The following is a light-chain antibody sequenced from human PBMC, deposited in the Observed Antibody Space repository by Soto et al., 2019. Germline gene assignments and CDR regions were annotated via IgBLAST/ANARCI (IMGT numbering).Light chain of an antibody. J-gene: IGKJ1*01. Sequence: ILMAQSSATLSVSPGSSATVSCRASQRVSSNLAWYQQKPGQAPSLLIYGASTRATGIPARFSGSGSGTEFTLTISSLQSEDFAVYYCQQYNNWPRTFGQGTKVDIK. CDR1: QRVSSN. V-gene: IGKV3-15*01. CDR3: QQYNNWPRT. CDR2: GAS.